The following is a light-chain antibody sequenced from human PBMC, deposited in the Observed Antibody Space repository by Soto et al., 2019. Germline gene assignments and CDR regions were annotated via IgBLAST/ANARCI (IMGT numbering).Light chain of an antibody. J-gene: IGKJ1*01. Sequence: EIVLTQSPATLSLSPGERATLSCRASQNIGIYLTWYRQKPGQAPRLLIYGASNRATGIPARFSGSGSGTDFTLTISSLEPEDFAVYYCQHHSNWPGTWTFGQGTKVEIK. CDR1: QNIGIY. CDR2: GAS. CDR3: QHHSNWPGTWT. V-gene: IGKV3-11*01.